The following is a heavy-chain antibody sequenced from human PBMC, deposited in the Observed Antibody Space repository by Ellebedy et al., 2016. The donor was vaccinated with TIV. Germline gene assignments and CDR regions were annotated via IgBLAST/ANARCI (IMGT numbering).Heavy chain of an antibody. Sequence: MPSETLSLTCTVSGGAITSSNWWTWVRQPPGKGLEWIGEVYLGGSTNYNPSLESPVTISIDKSKSQFSLNLTSVSAADTAVYYCASEADYWGPGTLVTVSS. CDR3: ASEADY. CDR2: VYLGGST. V-gene: IGHV4-4*02. CDR1: GGAITSSNW. J-gene: IGHJ4*02.